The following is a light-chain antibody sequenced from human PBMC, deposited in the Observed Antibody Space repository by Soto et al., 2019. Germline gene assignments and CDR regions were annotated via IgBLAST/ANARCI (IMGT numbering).Light chain of an antibody. CDR2: EVS. J-gene: IGLJ1*01. CDR1: SSDVGGYDY. Sequence: QSALTQPASVSGSPGQSITISCTGTSSDVGGYDYVSWYQLHPGKAPKLMVFEVSNRPSGVSYRFSGSKSGNTASLTISGLQAEDEADYFCSSYAGSNNFVFGSGTKVTVL. V-gene: IGLV2-14*01. CDR3: SSYAGSNNFV.